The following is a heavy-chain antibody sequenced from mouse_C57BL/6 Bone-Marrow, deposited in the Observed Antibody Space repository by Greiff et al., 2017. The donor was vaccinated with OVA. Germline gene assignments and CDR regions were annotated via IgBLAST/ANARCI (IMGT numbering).Heavy chain of an antibody. CDR1: GYSITSGYY. J-gene: IGHJ4*01. V-gene: IGHV3-6*01. CDR3: ARNAYYSNYDYYAMDY. CDR2: ISYDGSN. D-gene: IGHD2-5*01. Sequence: EVKLVESGPGLVKPSQSLSLTCSVTGYSITSGYYWNWIRQFPGNKLEWMGYISYDGSNNYNPSLKNRISITRDTSNNQFFLKLNSVTTEDTATYYCARNAYYSNYDYYAMDYWGQGTSVTVSS.